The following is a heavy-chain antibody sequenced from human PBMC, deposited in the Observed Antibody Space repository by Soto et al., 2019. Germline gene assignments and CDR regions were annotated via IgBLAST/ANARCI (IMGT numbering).Heavy chain of an antibody. Sequence: PSYTLSLSCTLSSGSISSGGYYWRWNRQHPGKGLEWIGYIYYSGSTYYNPSLKSRVTISVDTSKNQFSLKLSSVTAADTAVYYCARWGRYCSSTSCPNYYMDVWGKGTTVTVSS. CDR1: SGSISSGGYY. V-gene: IGHV4-31*03. D-gene: IGHD2-2*01. J-gene: IGHJ6*03. CDR2: IYYSGST. CDR3: ARWGRYCSSTSCPNYYMDV.